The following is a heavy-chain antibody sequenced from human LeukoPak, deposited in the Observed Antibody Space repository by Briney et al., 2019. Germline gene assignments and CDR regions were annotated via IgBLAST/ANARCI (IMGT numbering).Heavy chain of an antibody. D-gene: IGHD1-1*01. V-gene: IGHV3-30*03. J-gene: IGHJ6*02. CDR1: GFTFSSYG. CDR3: ATATGFPYYGMDV. CDR2: ISYDGSNK. Sequence: GGSLRLSCAASGFTFSSYGMHWVRQAPGKGLEWVAVISYDGSNKYYADSVKGRFTISRDNSKNTLYLQMNSLRAEDTAVYYCATATGFPYYGMDVWGQGTTVTVSS.